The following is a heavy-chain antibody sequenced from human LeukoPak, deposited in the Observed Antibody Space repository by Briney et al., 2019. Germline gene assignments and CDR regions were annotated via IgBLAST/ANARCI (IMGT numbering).Heavy chain of an antibody. D-gene: IGHD3-10*01. CDR1: GGTFSSYA. V-gene: IGHV1-8*02. Sequence: ASVKVSCKASGGTFSSYAISWVRQATGQGLEWMGWMNPNSGNTGYAQKFQGRVTMTRNTSISTAYMELSSLRSEDTAVYYCARFPGGGVLVRGVLWGQGTLVTVSS. J-gene: IGHJ4*02. CDR2: MNPNSGNT. CDR3: ARFPGGGVLVRGVL.